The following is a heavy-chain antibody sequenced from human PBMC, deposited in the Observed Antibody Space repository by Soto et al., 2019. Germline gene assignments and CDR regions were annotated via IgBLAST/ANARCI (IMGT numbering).Heavy chain of an antibody. CDR1: GFNFSSYW. V-gene: IGHV3-74*01. J-gene: IGHJ5*02. D-gene: IGHD2-15*01. CDR2: INSDDITT. Sequence: LSSRASGFNFSSYWVHCVRQDPGNGLVWVSRINSDDITTSYADSVKGRFTISRDNAKNTLYLQINSLTPADTAVYYCSGGSCPLPRPGACLFDPWGQGTLVTVSS. CDR3: SGGSCPLPRPGACLFDP.